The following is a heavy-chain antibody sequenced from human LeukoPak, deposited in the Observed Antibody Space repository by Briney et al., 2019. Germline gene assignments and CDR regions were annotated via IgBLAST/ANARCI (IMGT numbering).Heavy chain of an antibody. CDR1: GFTFSNFA. CDR2: IVASGERT. J-gene: IGHJ6*02. Sequence: GGSLRLSCAASGFTFSNFAINWVRQAPGKGLEWVSVIVASGERTYYADSVKGRFTISRDNSKNTLFLQMNSLRVEDTAVYYCAKDFLYGDRSTFGGMDVWGQGTTVTVSS. CDR3: AKDFLYGDRSTFGGMDV. V-gene: IGHV3-23*01. D-gene: IGHD4-17*01.